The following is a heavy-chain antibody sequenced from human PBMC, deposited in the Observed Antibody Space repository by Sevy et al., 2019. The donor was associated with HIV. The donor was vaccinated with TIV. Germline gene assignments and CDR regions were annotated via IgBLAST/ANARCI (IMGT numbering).Heavy chain of an antibody. V-gene: IGHV4-59*08. Sequence: SETLSLTCTVSGGSITSLYWNWIRQPPGKGLEWIANIYYNGPINYNPSLKSRVTSSLDTSKNQFSLRLSSVTAADTAMYYCAGENAWGRGYSWGQGTLVTVSS. CDR3: AGENAWGRGYS. CDR1: GGSITSLY. J-gene: IGHJ4*02. D-gene: IGHD1-26*01. CDR2: IYYNGPI.